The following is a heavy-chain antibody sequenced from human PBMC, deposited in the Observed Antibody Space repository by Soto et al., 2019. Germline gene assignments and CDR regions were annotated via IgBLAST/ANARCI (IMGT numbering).Heavy chain of an antibody. CDR3: ARGVYSDSSGYYFFF. CDR1: GGTFSRYA. V-gene: IGHV1-69*01. J-gene: IGHJ4*02. D-gene: IGHD3-22*01. Sequence: QVQLVQSGAEVKKPGSSVKVSCKASGGTFSRYALSWVRQAPGQGPEWMGGIVPIFGTANYAQKFQGRVTITADESTSPAYMELSSLRSEDTAVYYCARGVYSDSSGYYFFFWGQGTLVIVSS. CDR2: IVPIFGTA.